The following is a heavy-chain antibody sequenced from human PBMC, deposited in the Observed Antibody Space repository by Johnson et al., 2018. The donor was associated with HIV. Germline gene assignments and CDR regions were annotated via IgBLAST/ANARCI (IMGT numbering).Heavy chain of an antibody. V-gene: IGHV3-20*04. CDR2: INWNGGST. D-gene: IGHD3-22*01. Sequence: VQLVESGGGVVQPGRSLRLSCAASGFTFSSYAMHWVRQAPGKGLEWVSAINWNGGSTTYADSVKGRFIISRDNAKNSLYLQMSSPRDEDTAFYYCARGRLISMIVSAGAFDIWGQGTMVTVSS. J-gene: IGHJ3*02. CDR1: GFTFSSYA. CDR3: ARGRLISMIVSAGAFDI.